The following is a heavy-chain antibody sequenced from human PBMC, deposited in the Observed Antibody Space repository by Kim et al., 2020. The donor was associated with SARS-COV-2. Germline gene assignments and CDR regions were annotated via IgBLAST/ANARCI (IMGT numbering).Heavy chain of an antibody. Sequence: GGSLRLSCAASGFTFSSYAMSWVRQAPGKGLEWVSGMSGSGGSTQYVDSVKGRFTISRDNSKNTLSLQMNSLRAADTAVYYCAKARYSSGWYGLDYWGQ. V-gene: IGHV3-23*01. CDR2: MSGSGGST. D-gene: IGHD6-19*01. CDR1: GFTFSSYA. CDR3: AKARYSSGWYGLDY. J-gene: IGHJ4*02.